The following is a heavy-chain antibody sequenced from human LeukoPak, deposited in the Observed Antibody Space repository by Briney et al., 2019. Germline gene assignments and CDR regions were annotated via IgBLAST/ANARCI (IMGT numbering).Heavy chain of an antibody. CDR1: GFIFSNYA. D-gene: IGHD3-10*01. V-gene: IGHV3-30*01. J-gene: IGHJ4*02. CDR2: ISSDGSKT. CDR3: ARDSTYWYDSGSSGPHYFDY. Sequence: GGSLRLSCAACGFIFSNYAMHWVRQAPGKGLEWVALISSDGSKTYHADSVKGRFSISKDNSKNTLYLQLNSLRAEDTSVYYCARDSTYWYDSGSSGPHYFDYWGQGTLITVSS.